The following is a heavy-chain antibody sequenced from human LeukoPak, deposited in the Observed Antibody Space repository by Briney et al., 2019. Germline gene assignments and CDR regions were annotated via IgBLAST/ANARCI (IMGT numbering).Heavy chain of an antibody. CDR2: IIPILGIA. J-gene: IGHJ4*02. Sequence: ASVKVSCKASGGTFSSYAISWVRQAPGQGLEWMGRIIPILGIANYAQKFQGRITITADKSTSTAYMELSSLRSEDTALYYCAKDGQWLPRGTFDYWGQGTLVTVSS. V-gene: IGHV1-69*04. D-gene: IGHD6-19*01. CDR1: GGTFSSYA. CDR3: AKDGQWLPRGTFDY.